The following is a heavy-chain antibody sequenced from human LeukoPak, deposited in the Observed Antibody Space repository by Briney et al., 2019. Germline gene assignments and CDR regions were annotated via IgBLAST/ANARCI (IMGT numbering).Heavy chain of an antibody. CDR3: ARDCSSNRYYYMDV. D-gene: IGHD6-13*01. V-gene: IGHV4-39*07. CDR2: IYYTGTT. CDR1: GGSVSSSSYF. J-gene: IGHJ6*03. Sequence: SETLSLTCIVSGGSVSSSSYFWGWLRQTPGKGLEWIGSIYYTGTTHYNPSLQSRVSISVDTSKNQFSLKLSSVTAADTAVYYCARDCSSNRYYYMDVWGKGTTVTVSS.